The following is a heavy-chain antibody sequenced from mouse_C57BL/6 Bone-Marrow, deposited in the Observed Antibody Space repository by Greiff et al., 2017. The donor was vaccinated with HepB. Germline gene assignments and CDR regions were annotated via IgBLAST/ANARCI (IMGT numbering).Heavy chain of an antibody. CDR1: GYTFTSYW. D-gene: IGHD1-1*01. CDR2: IEPSDSYT. V-gene: IGHV1-50*01. CDR3: ARLSYYYGSSSFAY. J-gene: IGHJ3*01. Sequence: QVQLQQPGAELVKPGASVKLSCKASGYTFTSYWMQWVKQRPGQGLEWIGEIEPSDSYTNYNQKFKGKATLTVDTSSSTAYMQLSSLTSEDSAVYYCARLSYYYGSSSFAYWGQGTLVTVSA.